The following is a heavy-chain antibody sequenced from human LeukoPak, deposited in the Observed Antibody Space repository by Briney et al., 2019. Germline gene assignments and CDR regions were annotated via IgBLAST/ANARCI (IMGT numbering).Heavy chain of an antibody. J-gene: IGHJ1*01. D-gene: IGHD3-22*01. Sequence: PGGSLRLSCAASGFTFSSYGMSWVRQAPGKGLEWVSAISGSGGSTYYADSVKGRFTISRDNSKNTLYLQMNSLRAEDTAVYYCAKEGYDSSGYYYAYFQYWGQGTLVTVSS. CDR3: AKEGYDSSGYYYAYFQY. CDR2: ISGSGGST. CDR1: GFTFSSYG. V-gene: IGHV3-23*01.